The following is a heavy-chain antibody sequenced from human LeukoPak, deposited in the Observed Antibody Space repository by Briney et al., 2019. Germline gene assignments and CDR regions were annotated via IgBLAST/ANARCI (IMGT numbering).Heavy chain of an antibody. J-gene: IGHJ4*02. Sequence: SETLSLTCTVSGGSISSSSYYWGWIRQPPGKGLEWIGSIYYGGSAYFNPSLKSRVTISVDTSKNQFSLKLSSVTAADTAVYYCASGGSGSYSFDYWGQGTLVTVSS. CDR2: IYYGGSA. CDR3: ASGGSGSYSFDY. V-gene: IGHV4-39*07. CDR1: GGSISSSSYY. D-gene: IGHD3-10*01.